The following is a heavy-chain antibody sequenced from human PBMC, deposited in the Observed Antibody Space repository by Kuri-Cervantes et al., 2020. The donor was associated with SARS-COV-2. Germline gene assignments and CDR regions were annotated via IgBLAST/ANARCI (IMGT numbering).Heavy chain of an antibody. CDR2: IYYSGST. V-gene: IGHV4-39*07. J-gene: IGHJ4*02. CDR1: GGSISSGGYY. D-gene: IGHD6-19*01. CDR3: ATISASYSSGWYALY. Sequence: SETLSLTCSVSGGSISSGGYYWSWIRQPPGKGLEWIGSIYYSGSTYYNPSLKSRVTISVDTSKNHFSLKLSSVTAADTAVYYCATISASYSSGWYALYWGQGTLVTVSS.